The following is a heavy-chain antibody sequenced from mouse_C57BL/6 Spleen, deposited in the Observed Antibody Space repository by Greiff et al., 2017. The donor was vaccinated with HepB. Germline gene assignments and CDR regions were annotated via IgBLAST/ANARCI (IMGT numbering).Heavy chain of an antibody. D-gene: IGHD2-4*01. Sequence: EVMLVESGGDLVKPGGSLKLSCAASGFTFSSYGMSWVRQTPDKRLEWVATISSGGSYTYYPDSVKGRFTISRDNAKNTLYLQMSSLKSEDTAMYYCASSYDYDRGNFDVWGTGTTVTVSS. CDR3: ASSYDYDRGNFDV. CDR1: GFTFSSYG. J-gene: IGHJ1*03. V-gene: IGHV5-6*02. CDR2: ISSGGSYT.